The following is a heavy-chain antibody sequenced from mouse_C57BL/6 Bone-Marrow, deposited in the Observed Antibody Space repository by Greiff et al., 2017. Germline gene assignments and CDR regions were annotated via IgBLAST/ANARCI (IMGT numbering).Heavy chain of an antibody. CDR3: ARRRSIYYDDDVYAMDY. CDR1: GYTFTSYW. V-gene: IGHV1-50*01. D-gene: IGHD2-4*01. CDR2: IDPSDSYT. J-gene: IGHJ4*01. Sequence: QVQLQQPGAELVKPGASVKLSCKASGYTFTSYWMQWVKQRPGQGLEWIGEIDPSDSYTNYNQKFQGKATLTVDTSSSTAYMQLSSLTSEDSAVYYCARRRSIYYDDDVYAMDYWGQGTSVTVSS.